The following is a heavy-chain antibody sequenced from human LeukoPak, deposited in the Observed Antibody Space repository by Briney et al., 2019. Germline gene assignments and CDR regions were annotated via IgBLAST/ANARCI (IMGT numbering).Heavy chain of an antibody. V-gene: IGHV3-23*01. CDR3: AKENQIRGVLGYFDY. J-gene: IGHJ4*02. D-gene: IGHD3-10*01. CDR1: GFTFSSSA. Sequence: GGSLRLSCAASGFTFSSSAMSWVRQAPGKGLEWVSAISVSGGSTYYVDSVKGRFTISRDNSKNTLYLLMHRLRAEDAAVYYCAKENQIRGVLGYFDYWGQGTLVTVSS. CDR2: ISVSGGST.